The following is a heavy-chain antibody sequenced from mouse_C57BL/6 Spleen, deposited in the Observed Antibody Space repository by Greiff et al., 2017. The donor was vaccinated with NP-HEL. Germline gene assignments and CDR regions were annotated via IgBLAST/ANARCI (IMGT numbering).Heavy chain of an antibody. Sequence: VQLQQSGPGLVQPSQSLSITCTVSGFSLTSYGVHWVRQSPGKGLEWLGVIWSGGSTDYNAAFISRLSISKDNSKSQVFFKMKRLQADDTAIYYCARMGGRPSYWYFDVWGTGTTVTVSS. J-gene: IGHJ1*03. CDR3: ARMGGRPSYWYFDV. D-gene: IGHD3-3*01. CDR1: GFSLTSYG. V-gene: IGHV2-2*01. CDR2: IWSGGST.